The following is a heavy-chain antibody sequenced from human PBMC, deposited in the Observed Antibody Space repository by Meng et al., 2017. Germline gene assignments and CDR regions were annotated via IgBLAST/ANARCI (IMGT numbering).Heavy chain of an antibody. Sequence: GESLKISCAASGFTFSSYAMHWVRQAPGKGLEWVAVISYDGSNKYYADSVKGRFTISRDNSKNTLYLQMNSLRAEDTAVYYCAHIPHYGSGSYYTSTYTAFDIWGQGTMVTVS. CDR1: GFTFSSYA. J-gene: IGHJ3*02. V-gene: IGHV3-30*04. D-gene: IGHD3-10*01. CDR2: ISYDGSNK. CDR3: AHIPHYGSGSYYTSTYTAFDI.